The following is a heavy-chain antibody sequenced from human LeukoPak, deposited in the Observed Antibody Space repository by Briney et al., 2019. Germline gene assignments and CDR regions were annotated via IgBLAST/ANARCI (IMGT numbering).Heavy chain of an antibody. V-gene: IGHV3-21*01. D-gene: IGHD3-10*01. CDR1: GFTFTTYS. Sequence: GGSLRLSCEASGFTFTTYSMTWVRQAPGKGLEWVSSISSSSSYIYYADSVKGRFTISRDNAKNSLYLQMNSLRAEDTAVYYCARVDGSGSYSVYWGQGTLVTVSS. CDR3: ARVDGSGSYSVY. J-gene: IGHJ4*02. CDR2: ISSSSSYI.